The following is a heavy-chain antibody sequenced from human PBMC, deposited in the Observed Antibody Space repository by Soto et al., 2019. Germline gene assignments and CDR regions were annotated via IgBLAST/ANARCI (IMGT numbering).Heavy chain of an antibody. CDR1: GFTFSSYS. Sequence: EVQLVESGGGLVKPGGSLRLSCAASGFTFSSYSMNWVRQAPGKGLEWVSSISSSSSYIYYADSMKGRFTISRDNAKNSLYLQMNSLRAEETALYYCARGHIVGNTTPDYWGQGTLVTVSS. D-gene: IGHD1-26*01. CDR2: ISSSSSYI. CDR3: ARGHIVGNTTPDY. J-gene: IGHJ4*02. V-gene: IGHV3-21*01.